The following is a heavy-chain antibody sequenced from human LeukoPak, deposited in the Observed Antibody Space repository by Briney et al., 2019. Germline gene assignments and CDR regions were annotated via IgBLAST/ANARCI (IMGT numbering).Heavy chain of an antibody. V-gene: IGHV3-23*01. CDR1: GITFSSYG. J-gene: IGHJ6*03. D-gene: IGHD2-15*01. CDR2: ISSTGGTT. CDR3: AKNGDRGAYCTGGTCYPYFYYYMDV. Sequence: GGSLILSCAASGITFSSYGMIWGRQAPGKGLEWVSSISSTGGTTYYADSVKGRFTISRDNSKNTLYLQMNSLRAEDTAIYYCAKNGDRGAYCTGGTCYPYFYYYMDVWGKGTTVTI.